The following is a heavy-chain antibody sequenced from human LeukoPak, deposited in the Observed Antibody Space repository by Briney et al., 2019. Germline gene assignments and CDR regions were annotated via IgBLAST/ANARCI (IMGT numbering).Heavy chain of an antibody. J-gene: IGHJ6*02. CDR3: ARGNRVDYGDYAPSMDV. D-gene: IGHD4-17*01. CDR1: GGSFSGYY. CDR2: INHSGST. V-gene: IGHV4-34*01. Sequence: PSETLSLTCAVYGGSFSGYYWSWIRQPPGKGLEWIGDINHSGSTNYNPSLKSRVTISVDTSKNQFSLKLSSVTAADTAVYYCARGNRVDYGDYAPSMDVWGQGTTVTFSS.